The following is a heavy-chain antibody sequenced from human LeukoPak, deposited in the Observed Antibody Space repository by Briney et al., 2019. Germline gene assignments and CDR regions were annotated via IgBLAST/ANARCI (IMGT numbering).Heavy chain of an antibody. J-gene: IGHJ5*02. D-gene: IGHD2-8*01. CDR3: ARDLSLDAYCTNGVCHTKIGFDP. CDR2: INPNSGGT. Sequence: PWASVKVSCKASGYTFTGYYMHWVRQAPGQGLEWMGWINPNSGGTNYAQKFQGRVTMTRDTSISTAYMELSRLRSDDTAVYYCARDLSLDAYCTNGVCHTKIGFDPWGQGTLVTVSS. CDR1: GYTFTGYY. V-gene: IGHV1-2*02.